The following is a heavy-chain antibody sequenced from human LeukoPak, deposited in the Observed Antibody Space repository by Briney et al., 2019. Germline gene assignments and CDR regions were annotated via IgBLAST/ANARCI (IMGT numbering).Heavy chain of an antibody. V-gene: IGHV1-69*13. J-gene: IGHJ4*01. Sequence: SVKVSCKASGGTFSSYAISWVRQAPGQGLEWMGGIIPIFGTANYAQKFQGRVTITADESTSTAYMELSSLRSEDTAVYYCARDLGYCSSTSCYMYYWGXXXXXTVXX. CDR1: GGTFSSYA. D-gene: IGHD2-2*02. CDR2: IIPIFGTA. CDR3: ARDLGYCSSTSCYMYY.